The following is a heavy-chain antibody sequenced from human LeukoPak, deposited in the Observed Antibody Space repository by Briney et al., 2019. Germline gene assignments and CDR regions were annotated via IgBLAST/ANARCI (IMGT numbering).Heavy chain of an antibody. CDR3: AKSKTIFGWFDP. J-gene: IGHJ5*02. CDR1: GFTFSSYA. Sequence: GGSLRLSCAASGFTFSSYAMSWVRQAPGKGLEWVSAISGSGGSTYYADSVKGRFTISRDNSKNTLYLQMNSLRAEDTAVYCCAKSKTIFGWFDPWGQGTLVTVSS. D-gene: IGHD3-3*01. V-gene: IGHV3-23*01. CDR2: ISGSGGST.